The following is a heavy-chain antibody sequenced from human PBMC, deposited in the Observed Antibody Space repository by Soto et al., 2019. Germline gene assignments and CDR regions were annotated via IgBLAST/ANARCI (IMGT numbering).Heavy chain of an antibody. Sequence: GGSLRLSCAASGFTFSRYWMSWVRQAPGKGLEWVANIKQDGSEKYYVDSVKGRFTISRDNAKNSLYLQMNSLRAEDTAVYYCARERGQIYYWGQGIQVTVSS. D-gene: IGHD3-3*01. CDR1: GFTFSRYW. J-gene: IGHJ4*02. V-gene: IGHV3-7*01. CDR3: ARERGQIYY. CDR2: IKQDGSEK.